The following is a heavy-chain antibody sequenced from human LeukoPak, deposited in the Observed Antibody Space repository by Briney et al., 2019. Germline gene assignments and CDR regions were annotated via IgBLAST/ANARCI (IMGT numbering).Heavy chain of an antibody. CDR1: GGSISSYY. D-gene: IGHD1-26*01. CDR3: AAEWDTREWFDP. Sequence: SETLSLTCTVSGGSISSYYWSWIRQPPGKGLEWVGYIYYSGSTNYNPSLKSRVTISVDTSKNQFSLKLSSVTAADTAVYYCAAEWDTREWFDPWGQGTLVTVSS. V-gene: IGHV4-59*01. J-gene: IGHJ5*02. CDR2: IYYSGST.